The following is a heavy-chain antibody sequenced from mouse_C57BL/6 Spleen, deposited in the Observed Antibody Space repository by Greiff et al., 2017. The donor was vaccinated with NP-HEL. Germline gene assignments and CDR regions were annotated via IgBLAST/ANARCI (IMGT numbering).Heavy chain of an antibody. Sequence: QVQLQQPGAELVMPGASVKLSCKASGYTFTSYWMHWVKQRPGQGLEWIGEIDPSDSYTNYNQKFKGKSTLTVDKSSSTAYMQLSSLTSEDSAVYYCARPVDYYGSSWGYWGQGTTLTVSS. CDR3: ARPVDYYGSSWGY. CDR2: IDPSDSYT. CDR1: GYTFTSYW. V-gene: IGHV1-69*01. J-gene: IGHJ2*01. D-gene: IGHD1-1*01.